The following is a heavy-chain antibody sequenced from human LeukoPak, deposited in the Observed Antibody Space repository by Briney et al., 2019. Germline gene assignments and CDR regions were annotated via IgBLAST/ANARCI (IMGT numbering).Heavy chain of an antibody. D-gene: IGHD3-9*01. Sequence: ASVKVSCKASGYTFTGYYMHWVRQAPGQGLEWMGWINPNSGGTNYAQKFQGRVTMIRDTSISTAYMELSRLRSDDTAAYYCARAAYYDILTGYYPFDPWGQGTLVTVSS. J-gene: IGHJ5*02. CDR3: ARAAYYDILTGYYPFDP. CDR1: GYTFTGYY. V-gene: IGHV1-2*02. CDR2: INPNSGGT.